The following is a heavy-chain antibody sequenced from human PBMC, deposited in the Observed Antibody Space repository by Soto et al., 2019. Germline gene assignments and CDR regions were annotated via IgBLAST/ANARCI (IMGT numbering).Heavy chain of an antibody. D-gene: IGHD7-27*01. CDR1: GGSFSGYY. J-gene: IGHJ4*02. CDR3: ARGWGRIFDY. Sequence: QVQLQQWGAGLLKPSETLSLTCAVYGGSFSGYYWSWIRQPPGKGLEWIGEINHSGSTNYNPSLKSLVTISVDTSRNQFSLKLSSVTAADTAVYYCARGWGRIFDYWGQGTLVTVSS. V-gene: IGHV4-34*01. CDR2: INHSGST.